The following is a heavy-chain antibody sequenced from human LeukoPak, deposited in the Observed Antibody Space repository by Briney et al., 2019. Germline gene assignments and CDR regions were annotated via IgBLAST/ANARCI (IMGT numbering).Heavy chain of an antibody. V-gene: IGHV3-30*03. J-gene: IGHJ4*02. CDR2: ISYDGSNK. CDR3: ATPAVADADY. CDR1: GFTFSSYG. D-gene: IGHD6-19*01. Sequence: GGSLRLSCAASGFTFSSYGMHWVRQAPGKGLEWVAVISYDGSNKYYADSVKGRFTISRDNSKNTLYLQMNSLRAEDTAVYYCATPAVADADYWGQGTLVTVSS.